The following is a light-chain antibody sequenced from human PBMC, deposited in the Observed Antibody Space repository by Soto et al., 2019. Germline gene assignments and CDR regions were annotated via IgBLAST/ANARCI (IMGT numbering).Light chain of an antibody. CDR2: GNT. CDR3: QSYDSGLSGSGV. Sequence: QAVVRQPPAVSGAPGQRVTISCTGSSSNIGAGYDVHWYQQLPGTAPKLLIYGNTNRPTGVPDRFSGSKSGTSASLAITGLHAEDEADYYCQSYDSGLSGSGVFGGGTKLTVL. J-gene: IGLJ2*01. CDR1: SSNIGAGYD. V-gene: IGLV1-40*01.